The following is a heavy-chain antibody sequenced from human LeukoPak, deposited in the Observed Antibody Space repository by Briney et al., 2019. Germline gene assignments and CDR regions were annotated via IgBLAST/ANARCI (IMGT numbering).Heavy chain of an antibody. CDR1: GGSISSSSYY. Sequence: PSETLSLTCTVSGGSISSSSYYWGWIRQPPGKGLEWIGSIYYSGSTYYNPSLQSRVTISVDTSKNQFSLKLSSVTAADTAVYYCARLAPPYYYESGFAVWGQGTMVTASS. CDR3: ARLAPPYYYESGFAV. CDR2: IYYSGST. V-gene: IGHV4-39*07. D-gene: IGHD3-22*01. J-gene: IGHJ3*01.